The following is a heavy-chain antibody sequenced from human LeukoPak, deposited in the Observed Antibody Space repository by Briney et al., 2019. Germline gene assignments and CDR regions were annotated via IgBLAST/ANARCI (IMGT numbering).Heavy chain of an antibody. D-gene: IGHD3-10*01. V-gene: IGHV3-23*01. Sequence: GGSLRLSCAASGFTFSSYAMSWVRKAPGKGLEWVSAISGSGGSTYYADSVKGRFTISRDNSKNTLYLQMNSLRAEDTAVYYCAKSQKSVLLIDYWGQGTLVTVSS. CDR2: ISGSGGST. CDR1: GFTFSSYA. J-gene: IGHJ4*02. CDR3: AKSQKSVLLIDY.